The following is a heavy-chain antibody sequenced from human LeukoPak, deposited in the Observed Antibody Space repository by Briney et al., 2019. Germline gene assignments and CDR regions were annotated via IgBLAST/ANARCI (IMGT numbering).Heavy chain of an antibody. CDR3: ARVVGPTSGWYPSYWGAAFDI. Sequence: SGGSLRLSCAASGFTFSSYWMSWVRQAPGKGLEWVANIKQDGSEEYYVDSVKGRFTISRDNAKNSLYLQMNSLRAEDTAVYYCARVVGPTSGWYPSYWGAAFDIWGQGTMVTVSS. D-gene: IGHD6-19*01. CDR2: IKQDGSEE. CDR1: GFTFSSYW. J-gene: IGHJ3*02. V-gene: IGHV3-7*01.